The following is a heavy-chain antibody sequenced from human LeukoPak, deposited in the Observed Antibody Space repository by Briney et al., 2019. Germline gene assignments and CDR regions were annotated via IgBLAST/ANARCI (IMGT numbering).Heavy chain of an antibody. D-gene: IGHD3-22*01. J-gene: IGHJ3*02. Sequence: GGSLRLSCAASGFTFSSYAMSWVRQAPGKRLEWVSAISGSGGSTYYADSVKGRFTISRDNSKNTLYLQMNSLRAEDTAVYYCAKDLAGDYYDSSGYSSLSPDAFDIWGQGTMVTVSS. V-gene: IGHV3-23*01. CDR1: GFTFSSYA. CDR2: ISGSGGST. CDR3: AKDLAGDYYDSSGYSSLSPDAFDI.